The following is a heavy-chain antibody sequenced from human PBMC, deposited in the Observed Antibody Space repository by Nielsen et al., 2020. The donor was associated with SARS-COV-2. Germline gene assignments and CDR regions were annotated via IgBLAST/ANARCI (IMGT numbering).Heavy chain of an antibody. Sequence: ASVKVSCKASGYTFTSYDINWVRQATGQGLEWMGWMNPNSGNTGYAQKFQGRVTMTRNTSISTAYMELSSLRSEDTAVYYCARDYYDSSGYSTYGMDVWGQGTTVTVSS. CDR1: GYTFTSYD. CDR3: ARDYYDSSGYSTYGMDV. CDR2: MNPNSGNT. D-gene: IGHD3-22*01. V-gene: IGHV1-8*01. J-gene: IGHJ6*02.